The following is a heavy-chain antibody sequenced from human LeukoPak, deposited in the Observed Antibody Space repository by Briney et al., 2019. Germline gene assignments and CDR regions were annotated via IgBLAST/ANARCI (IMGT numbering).Heavy chain of an antibody. Sequence: GGSLRLSCEASGFTFSTYNMNWVRQAPGKGLEWVANIKQDGSEKYYVDSVKGRFTISRDNAKNSLYLQMNSLRAEDTAVYYCARDRSSRYCSSTSCYRGGYWGQGTLVTVSS. CDR1: GFTFSTYN. CDR3: ARDRSSRYCSSTSCYRGGY. J-gene: IGHJ4*02. V-gene: IGHV3-7*01. D-gene: IGHD2-2*02. CDR2: IKQDGSEK.